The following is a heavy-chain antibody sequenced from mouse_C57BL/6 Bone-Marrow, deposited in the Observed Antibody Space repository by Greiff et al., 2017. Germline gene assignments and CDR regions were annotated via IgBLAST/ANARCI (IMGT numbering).Heavy chain of an antibody. V-gene: IGHV5-6*01. D-gene: IGHD4-1*01. CDR3: ARRDGTYFDY. CDR1: GFTFSSYG. CDR2: ISSGGSYT. J-gene: IGHJ2*01. Sequence: EVQVVESGGDLVKPGGSLKLSCAASGFTFSSYGMSWVRQTPDKRLEWVATISSGGSYTYYPDSVKGRFTISRDNAKNTLYLQMSSLKSEDTAMYYCARRDGTYFDYWGQGTTLTVSS.